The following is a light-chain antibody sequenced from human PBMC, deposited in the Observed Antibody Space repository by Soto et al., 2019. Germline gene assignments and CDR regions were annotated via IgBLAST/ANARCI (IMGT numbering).Light chain of an antibody. CDR2: EVS. CDR1: SSDVGSYNR. J-gene: IGLJ1*01. Sequence: QSVLTQPPSVSGSPGQSVTISCTGTSSDVGSYNRVSWYQQPPGTAPKLMIYEVSNRPSGVPDRFSGSKSGNTASLTISGLQPEDEADYYCNSYTSSSTYVFGTGTKLTDL. V-gene: IGLV2-18*02. CDR3: NSYTSSSTYV.